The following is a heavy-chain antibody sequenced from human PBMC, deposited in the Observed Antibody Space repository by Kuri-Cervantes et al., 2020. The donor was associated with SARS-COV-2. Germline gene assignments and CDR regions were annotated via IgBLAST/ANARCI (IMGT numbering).Heavy chain of an antibody. J-gene: IGHJ5*02. CDR1: GYSFTSYW. V-gene: IGHV5-51*01. Sequence: GESLKISCKGSGYSFTSYWIGWVRQMPGKGLEWMGIIYPGDSDTRYSPSFQGQVTISADKSISTAYLQWSSLKASDTALYYCARRAPYAKSGSYSYSLDLWGQGALVTVSS. CDR3: ARRAPYAKSGSYSYSLDL. CDR2: IYPGDSDT. D-gene: IGHD3-3*01.